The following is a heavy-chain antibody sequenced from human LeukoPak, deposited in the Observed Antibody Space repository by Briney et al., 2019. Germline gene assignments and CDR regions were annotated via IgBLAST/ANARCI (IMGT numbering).Heavy chain of an antibody. J-gene: IGHJ6*03. CDR2: ISSSSSYI. V-gene: IGHV3-21*01. D-gene: IGHD6-13*01. CDR1: GFTFSSYS. Sequence: GGSLRLSCAASGFTFSSYSMNWVRQAPGKGLEWVSSISSSSSYIYYADSVKGRFTISRDNAKNSLYLQMNSLRAEDTAVYYCARDGIAAAGYYYYYMDVWGKGTTVTISS. CDR3: ARDGIAAAGYYYYYMDV.